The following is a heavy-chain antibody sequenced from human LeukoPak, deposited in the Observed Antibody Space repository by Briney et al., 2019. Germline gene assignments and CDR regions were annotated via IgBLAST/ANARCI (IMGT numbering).Heavy chain of an antibody. Sequence: PSETLSLTCAVYGGSFSGYYWSWIRQPPGKGLEWIGEINHSGSTNYNPSLKSRVTISVDTSKNQFSLKLSSVTAADTAVYYCASVVPAAIVSRYFDLWGRGTLVTVSS. CDR3: ASVVPAAIVSRYFDL. V-gene: IGHV4-34*01. J-gene: IGHJ2*01. CDR1: GGSFSGYY. D-gene: IGHD2-2*02. CDR2: INHSGST.